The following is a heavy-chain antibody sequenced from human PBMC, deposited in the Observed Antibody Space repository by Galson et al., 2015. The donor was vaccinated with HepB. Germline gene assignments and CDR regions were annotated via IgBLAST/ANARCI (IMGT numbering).Heavy chain of an antibody. CDR3: AREEAGTYCFDN. CDR1: GDSVSNHNAA. V-gene: IGHV6-1*01. J-gene: IGHJ4*02. Sequence: CAISGDSVSNHNAAWIWIRQPPSRGLEWLGRTYYRSMWYTDYEPSVKSRITVNPYTSTNQFSLEVTSVTPDDTAVYFCAREEAGTYCFDNWGQGTLVTVSS. CDR2: TYYRSMWYT. D-gene: IGHD6-19*01.